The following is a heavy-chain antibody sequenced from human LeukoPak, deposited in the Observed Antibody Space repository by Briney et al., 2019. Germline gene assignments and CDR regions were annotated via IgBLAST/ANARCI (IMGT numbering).Heavy chain of an antibody. CDR2: IYYSGST. V-gene: IGHV4-39*01. CDR1: GGSISSSSYY. J-gene: IGHJ3*02. CDR3: ARHAISLDAFGI. Sequence: SETLSLTCTVSGGSISSSSYYWGWIRPPPGKELESIGSIYYSGSTYYNPSLKSRVTISVDTSKNQFSLKLSSVTAADTAVYYCARHAISLDAFGIWGQGTMVTVSS. D-gene: IGHD2-21*01.